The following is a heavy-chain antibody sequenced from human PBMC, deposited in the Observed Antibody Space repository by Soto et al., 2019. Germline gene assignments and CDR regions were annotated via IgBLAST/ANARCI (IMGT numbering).Heavy chain of an antibody. D-gene: IGHD3-10*01. Sequence: GGSLRLSCSTSGFTFSTYAMNWVRQAPGKGLEWVSALSGSGGTTYYADSVRGRFTISRDDSKNTLFLQMSSLRAEDTALYYCAKQRAGYGSGSDTFYFDFWGQGTMVNVSA. CDR2: LSGSGGTT. J-gene: IGHJ4*02. CDR3: AKQRAGYGSGSDTFYFDF. V-gene: IGHV3-23*01. CDR1: GFTFSTYA.